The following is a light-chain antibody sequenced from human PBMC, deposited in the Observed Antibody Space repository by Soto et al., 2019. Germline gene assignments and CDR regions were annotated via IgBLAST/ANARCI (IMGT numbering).Light chain of an antibody. Sequence: QSVLTQPASVSGSLGQSITISCTGTSSDVGGYDFVSWYQHHPGKAPKLIIYEVRTRPSGVSDRFSGSKSGNTASLTISGLQAEDEADYYCSSYTSDWGVFGTGTKVTAL. CDR1: SSDVGGYDF. CDR3: SSYTSDWGV. V-gene: IGLV2-14*01. J-gene: IGLJ1*01. CDR2: EVR.